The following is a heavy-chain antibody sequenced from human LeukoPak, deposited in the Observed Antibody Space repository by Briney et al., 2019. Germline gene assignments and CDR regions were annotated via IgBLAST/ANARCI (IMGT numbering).Heavy chain of an antibody. V-gene: IGHV3-74*01. CDR1: GFTFSSYW. Sequence: GGSLRLSCAASGFTFSSYWMHWVRQAPGKGLVWVSRINSDGSSTSYADPVKGRFTISRDNAKNTLYLQMNSLRAEDTAVYYCAVLVHYYYYGMDVWGQGTTVTVSS. CDR2: INSDGSST. J-gene: IGHJ6*02. CDR3: AVLVHYYYYGMDV. D-gene: IGHD2-15*01.